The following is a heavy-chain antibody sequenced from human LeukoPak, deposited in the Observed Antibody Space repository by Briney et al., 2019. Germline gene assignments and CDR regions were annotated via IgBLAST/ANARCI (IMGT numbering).Heavy chain of an antibody. V-gene: IGHV3-23*01. J-gene: IGHJ4*02. Sequence: GGSLRLSCVASGFTFDDYAMHWVRQAPGKGLEWVSAISGSGGSTYYADSVKGRFTISRDNSKNTLYLQMNSLRAEDTAVYYCAKQPGGDSSGYYQYYFDYWGQGTLVTVSS. CDR2: ISGSGGST. CDR1: GFTFDDYA. D-gene: IGHD3-22*01. CDR3: AKQPGGDSSGYYQYYFDY.